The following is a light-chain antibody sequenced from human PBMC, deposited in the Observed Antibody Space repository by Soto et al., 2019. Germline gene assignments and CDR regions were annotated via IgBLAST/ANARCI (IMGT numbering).Light chain of an antibody. V-gene: IGKV3-20*01. CDR2: RAS. J-gene: IGKJ1*01. CDR1: QSVSSNY. Sequence: EIMLTQSPGTLSLSPGERATLSCRASQSVSSNYLAWYQQKPGQAPKVLIYRASSRATGIPDRFSGSGSGTDFTLTINRLEPEDFAVYYCQQYGSSGKFGQGTKVDI. CDR3: QQYGSSGK.